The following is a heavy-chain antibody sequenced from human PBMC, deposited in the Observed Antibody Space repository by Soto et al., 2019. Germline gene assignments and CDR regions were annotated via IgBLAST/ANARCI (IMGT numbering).Heavy chain of an antibody. Sequence: GGSLRLSCAPSGFTFSSYWMHWVRQAPGKGLVWVSRINSDGSSTSYADSVKGRFTISRDNAKNTLYLQMNSLRAEDTAVYYCARADGSGSYYSFALDIWGQGTMVTVSS. CDR3: ARADGSGSYYSFALDI. CDR1: GFTFSSYW. CDR2: INSDGSST. J-gene: IGHJ3*02. D-gene: IGHD3-10*01. V-gene: IGHV3-74*01.